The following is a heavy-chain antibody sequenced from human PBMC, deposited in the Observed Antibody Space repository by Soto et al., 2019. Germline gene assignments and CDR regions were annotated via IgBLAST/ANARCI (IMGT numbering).Heavy chain of an antibody. Sequence: HPGGSLRLSCAASGFTVSSNYMSWVRQAPGKGLEWVSVIYSGGSTYYADSVKGRFTISRDNSKNTLYLQMNSLRAEDTAVYYCARDRRYSSSMEYYFDYWGQGTLVTVSS. CDR2: IYSGGST. V-gene: IGHV3-53*01. J-gene: IGHJ4*02. CDR1: GFTVSSNY. CDR3: ARDRRYSSSMEYYFDY. D-gene: IGHD6-6*01.